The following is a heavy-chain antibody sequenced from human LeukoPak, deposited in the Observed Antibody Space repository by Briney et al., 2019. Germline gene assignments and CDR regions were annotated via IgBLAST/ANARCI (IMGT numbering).Heavy chain of an antibody. J-gene: IGHJ4*02. D-gene: IGHD3-22*01. CDR2: INHSGST. CDR1: GGSFSGYY. V-gene: IGHV4-34*01. CDR3: ATAGYDNSGYYLDFDY. Sequence: SETLSLTCAVYGGSFSGYYWSWIRQPPGKGLEWIGEINHSGSTNYSPSLKSRVTISVDTSKNQFSLKLSSVTAADTAVYYCATAGYDNSGYYLDFDYWGQGTLVTVSS.